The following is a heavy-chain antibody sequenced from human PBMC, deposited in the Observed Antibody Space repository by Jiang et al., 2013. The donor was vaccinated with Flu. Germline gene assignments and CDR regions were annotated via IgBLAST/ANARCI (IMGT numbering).Heavy chain of an antibody. CDR1: AA. D-gene: IGHD3-3*01. CDR3: ARARSYYDFWSGYNNYYYYGMDV. V-gene: IGHV6-1*01. CDR2: TYYRSKWYN. J-gene: IGHJ6*02. Sequence: AAWNWIRQSPSRGLEWLGRTYYRSKWYNDYAVSVKSRITINPDTSKNQFSLQLNSVTPEDTAVYYCARARSYYDFWSGYNNYYYYGMDVWGQGTTVTVSS.